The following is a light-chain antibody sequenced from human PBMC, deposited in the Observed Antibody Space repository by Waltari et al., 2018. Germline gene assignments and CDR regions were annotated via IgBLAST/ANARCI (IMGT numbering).Light chain of an antibody. J-gene: IGLJ1*01. CDR3: AAWDDSLTSFV. V-gene: IGLV1-44*01. CDR1: SANIGSNP. Sequence: QSVLTQPPSVSGTPGQRVTISCSGSSANIGSNPVTWYHQLPGTAPKVLIYSNKHRPSGVPDRFAGSKSGTSASLAISGLQSEDEADYYCAAWDDSLTSFVFGSGTTVTVL. CDR2: SNK.